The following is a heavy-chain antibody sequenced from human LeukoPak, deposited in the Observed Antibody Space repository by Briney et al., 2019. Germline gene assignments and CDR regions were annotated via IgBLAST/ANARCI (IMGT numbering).Heavy chain of an antibody. Sequence: SVKVSCKASGGTFSSYAISWGRQAPGQGLEWRGGIIPIFGTANYAQKFQGRVTITADESTSTAYMELSSLRSEDTAVYYCARVSLGNEPGSPQNYYYYGMDVWGQGTTVTVSS. J-gene: IGHJ6*02. CDR2: IIPIFGTA. CDR3: ARVSLGNEPGSPQNYYYYGMDV. CDR1: GGTFSSYA. V-gene: IGHV1-69*13.